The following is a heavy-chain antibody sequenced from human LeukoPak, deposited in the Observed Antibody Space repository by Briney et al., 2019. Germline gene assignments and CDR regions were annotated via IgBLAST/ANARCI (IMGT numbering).Heavy chain of an antibody. Sequence: GGSLRLSCAASGFTFSSYSMNWVRQAPGKGLEWVSYISSSSSYIYYADSVKGRFTISRDNAKNSLYLQMNSLRAEDTAVYYCAATGATPHNWFDPWGQGTLVTVSS. CDR2: ISSSSSYI. D-gene: IGHD1-26*01. J-gene: IGHJ5*02. CDR3: AATGATPHNWFDP. CDR1: GFTFSSYS. V-gene: IGHV3-21*01.